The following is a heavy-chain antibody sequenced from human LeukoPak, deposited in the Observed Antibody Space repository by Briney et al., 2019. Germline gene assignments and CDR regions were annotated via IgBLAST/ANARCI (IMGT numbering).Heavy chain of an antibody. V-gene: IGHV4-4*07. Sequence: KTSETLSLTCTVSGGSISSYYWSWIRQPAGKGLEWIGRIYTSGSTNYNPSLKSRVTMSVDTSKNQFSLKLSSVTAADTAVYYCARATSSSWHYYYYYYMDVWGKGTTVTVSS. J-gene: IGHJ6*03. D-gene: IGHD6-13*01. CDR1: GGSISSYY. CDR3: ARATSSSWHYYYYYYMDV. CDR2: IYTSGST.